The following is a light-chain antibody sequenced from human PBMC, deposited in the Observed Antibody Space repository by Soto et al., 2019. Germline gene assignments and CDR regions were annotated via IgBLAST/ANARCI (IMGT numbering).Light chain of an antibody. V-gene: IGKV3-15*01. CDR2: DAS. Sequence: EIEMTQSQATLSVSPGERATLSCRASQSINSDLTWYQKKPGQAPRLLMYDASARATGIPARFSGSGSGTEFTLTISSLQSEDFAVYYCQQYNGWPYTFGQGTKVDIK. CDR1: QSINSD. CDR3: QQYNGWPYT. J-gene: IGKJ2*01.